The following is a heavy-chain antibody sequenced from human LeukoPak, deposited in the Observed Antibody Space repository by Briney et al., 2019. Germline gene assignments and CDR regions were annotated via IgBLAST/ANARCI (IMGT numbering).Heavy chain of an antibody. CDR1: GFTFSSSA. CDR3: AKDGYSSGWPYYFDY. D-gene: IGHD6-19*01. V-gene: IGHV3-23*01. J-gene: IGHJ4*02. CDR2: ISASGGST. Sequence: GGSLRLSCAASGFTFSSSAMSWVRQVPGKGLEWVSGISASGGSTYYADSVKGRFTISRDNSKNTLYLQMNSLRAEDTAVYYCAKDGYSSGWPYYFDYWGQGTLVTVSS.